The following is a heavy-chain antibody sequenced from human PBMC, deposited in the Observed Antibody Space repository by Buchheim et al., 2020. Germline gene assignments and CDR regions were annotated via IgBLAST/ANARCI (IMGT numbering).Heavy chain of an antibody. Sequence: QVQLVESGGGVVQPGRSLRLSCAASGFIFSDYYMSWIRQAPGKGLEWVSYISSSGSTIYYADSVKGRFTISRDHAKHSLYLQMNSLRAEDTAVYYCARLYYDILSNWFDPWGQGTL. CDR1: GFIFSDYY. V-gene: IGHV3-11*01. J-gene: IGHJ5*02. CDR3: ARLYYDILSNWFDP. CDR2: ISSSGSTI. D-gene: IGHD3-9*01.